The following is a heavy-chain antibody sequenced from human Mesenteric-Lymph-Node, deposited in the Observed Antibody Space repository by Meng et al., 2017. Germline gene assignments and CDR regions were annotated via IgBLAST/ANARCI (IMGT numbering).Heavy chain of an antibody. J-gene: IGHJ5*02. V-gene: IGHV4-31*03. CDR3: ARASYGSGSPLGESWFDP. D-gene: IGHD3-10*01. CDR1: GGSISGGGYY. Sequence: QVHLPESCPGLVKPSQTLSLTCPCSGGSISGGGYYWSWIRQHPGKGLEWIGYIHSSGSTYYNPSLRSRLTISVDTSKNQFSLKLSSVTAADTAVYYCARASYGSGSPLGESWFDPWGQGTLVTVSS. CDR2: IHSSGST.